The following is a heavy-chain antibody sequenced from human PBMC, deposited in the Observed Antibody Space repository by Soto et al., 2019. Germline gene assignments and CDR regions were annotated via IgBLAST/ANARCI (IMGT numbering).Heavy chain of an antibody. CDR3: AKDVR. CDR2: IKEDGSES. CDR1: GFTFSTHW. V-gene: IGHV3-7*05. J-gene: IGHJ4*02. Sequence: EVQLVESGGDLVQPGGSLRLSCAASGFTFSTHWMSWVRQAPGKGLELVANIKEDGSESYYADSVKGRFTISRDNAKSSLYLQMIGLRVEDTALYYCAKDVRWGQGTLVTVSS.